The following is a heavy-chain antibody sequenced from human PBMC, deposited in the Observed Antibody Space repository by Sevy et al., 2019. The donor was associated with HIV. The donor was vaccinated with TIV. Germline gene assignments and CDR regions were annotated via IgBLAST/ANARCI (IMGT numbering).Heavy chain of an antibody. CDR1: GFTFSSYS. J-gene: IGHJ6*03. Sequence: GGSLRLSCAASGFTFSSYSMNWVRQAPGKGLEWVSSISSSSYIYYADSVKGRFTISRDNAKNSLYLQMNSLRAEDTAVYYCARDMVDYYYYMDVWGKGTTVTVSS. CDR3: ARDMVDYYYYMDV. D-gene: IGHD2-15*01. V-gene: IGHV3-21*01. CDR2: ISSSSYI.